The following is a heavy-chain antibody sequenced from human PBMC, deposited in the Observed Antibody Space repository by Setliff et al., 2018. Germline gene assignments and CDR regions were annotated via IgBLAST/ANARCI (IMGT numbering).Heavy chain of an antibody. CDR2: TNPNSGGT. Sequence: ASVKVSCKTSGNTFISYGISWLRQAPGQGLEWMGWTNPNSGGTNYAQKFQGRVTMTRDTSISTAYMELSRLRSDDTAVYSCARSRLYGGWFDPWGQGTLVTVSS. D-gene: IGHD4-17*01. CDR1: GNTFISYG. J-gene: IGHJ5*02. V-gene: IGHV1-2*02. CDR3: ARSRLYGGWFDP.